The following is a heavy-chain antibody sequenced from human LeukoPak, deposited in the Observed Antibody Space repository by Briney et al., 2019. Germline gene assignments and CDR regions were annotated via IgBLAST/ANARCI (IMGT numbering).Heavy chain of an antibody. J-gene: IGHJ4*02. V-gene: IGHV3-23*01. CDR2: ISGSGGST. CDR3: ARSKTTGYDY. D-gene: IGHD4-17*01. CDR1: GFTFSSYA. Sequence: PGGSLRLSCAAYGFTFSSYAMSWVRQAPGKGLEWVSAISGSGGSTYYADSMNGQFTTSRDNSKTTLYLQMTSLRAEDTAVYYCARSKTTGYDYWGQGTLVTVSS.